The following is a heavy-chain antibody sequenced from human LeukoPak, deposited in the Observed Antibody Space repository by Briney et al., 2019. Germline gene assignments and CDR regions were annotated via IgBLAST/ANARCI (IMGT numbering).Heavy chain of an antibody. CDR2: IYYSGGT. D-gene: IGHD3-3*01. V-gene: IGHV4-30-4*01. CDR3: ARGHQLRFLNS. CDR1: GGSISSGDYY. Sequence: ASQTLSLTCTVSGGSISSGDYYWSWVRQPPGQGLEWIGYIYYSGGTYYNPSLKSRLTISIDTSKNQFSLRLSSVTAADTAVYYCARGHQLRFLNSWGQGTLVTVSS. J-gene: IGHJ4*02.